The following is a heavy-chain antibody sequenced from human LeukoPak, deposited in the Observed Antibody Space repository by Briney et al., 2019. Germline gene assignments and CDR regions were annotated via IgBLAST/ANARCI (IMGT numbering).Heavy chain of an antibody. Sequence: ASVKVSCKASGYTLTSYGINWMRQAPGQGLEWMGWMNPNSGNTGYAQKFQGRVTMTRNTSISTAYMELNSLRSEDTAVYYCARGSRYCSGGSCFSFDYWGQGTPVTVSS. D-gene: IGHD2-15*01. J-gene: IGHJ4*02. CDR1: GYTLTSYG. CDR2: MNPNSGNT. V-gene: IGHV1-8*01. CDR3: ARGSRYCSGGSCFSFDY.